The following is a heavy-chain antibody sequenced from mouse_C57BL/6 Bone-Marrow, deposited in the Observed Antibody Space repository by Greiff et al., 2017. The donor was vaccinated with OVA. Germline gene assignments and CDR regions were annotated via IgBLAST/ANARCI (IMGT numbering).Heavy chain of an antibody. Sequence: EVQLQQSGPELVKPGASVKISCKASGYTFTDYYMNWVKQSHGKSLEWIGDINPNNGGTSYNQKFKGKATLTVDKSSSTAYMELRSLTSEDSAVYYCARGGTAQATDYAMDYWGQGTSVTVSS. CDR3: ARGGTAQATDYAMDY. CDR2: INPNNGGT. CDR1: GYTFTDYY. D-gene: IGHD3-2*02. J-gene: IGHJ4*01. V-gene: IGHV1-26*01.